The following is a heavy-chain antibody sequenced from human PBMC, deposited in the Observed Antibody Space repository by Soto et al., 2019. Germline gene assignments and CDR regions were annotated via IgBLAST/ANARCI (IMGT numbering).Heavy chain of an antibody. CDR3: ARGNRGYSDFWSGPNYFDY. CDR1: GYNFASYD. V-gene: IGHV1-8*01. D-gene: IGHD3-3*01. Sequence: ACCQYSGYNFASYDINWVRQDTGQGLEWMGWMNPNSGNTGYAQKFQGRVTMTRNTSISTAYMELSSLRSEDTAVYYCARGNRGYSDFWSGPNYFDYWRQGTLVTVSS. CDR2: MNPNSGNT. J-gene: IGHJ4*02.